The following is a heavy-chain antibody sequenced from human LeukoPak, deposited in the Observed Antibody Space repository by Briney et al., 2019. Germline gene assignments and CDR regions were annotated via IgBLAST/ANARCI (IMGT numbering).Heavy chain of an antibody. Sequence: GGSLRLSSAASGFTVSSNYMSWVRQAPGKGLEWVSVIYSGGSTYYADSVKGRFTISRDNSKNTLYLQMNSLRAEDTAVYYCARAPWSYGLFYFDYWGQGTLVTVSS. CDR1: GFTVSSNY. CDR3: ARAPWSYGLFYFDY. D-gene: IGHD3-10*01. J-gene: IGHJ4*02. V-gene: IGHV3-53*01. CDR2: IYSGGST.